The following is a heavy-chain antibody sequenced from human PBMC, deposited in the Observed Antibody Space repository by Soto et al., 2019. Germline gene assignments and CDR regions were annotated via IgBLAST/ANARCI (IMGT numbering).Heavy chain of an antibody. CDR2: IIPIFGTA. J-gene: IGHJ4*02. Sequence: QVQLVQSGAEVKKPGSSVKVSCKASGGTFSSYAISWVRQAPGQGLEWMGGIIPIFGTANYAQKFQGRVTXTXDXXTSTAYKALSRLRSEDTAVYYCAGGNYDSSGYGGYWGQGTLVTVSS. CDR1: GGTFSSYA. D-gene: IGHD3-22*01. CDR3: AGGNYDSSGYGGY. V-gene: IGHV1-69*05.